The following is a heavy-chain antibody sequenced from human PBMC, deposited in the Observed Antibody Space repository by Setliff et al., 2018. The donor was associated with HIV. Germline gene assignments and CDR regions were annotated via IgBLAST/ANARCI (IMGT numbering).Heavy chain of an antibody. CDR2: INSDGSST. J-gene: IGHJ6*02. V-gene: IGHV3-74*01. D-gene: IGHD1-26*01. CDR3: TRGVYSGSYYGWTS. Sequence: GGSLRLSCAASGFTFSSYWMHWVRQAPGKGLVWVSRINSDGSSTSYADSVKGRFTISRDNAKNTVYLQMNSLKTEDTAVYYCTRGVYSGSYYGWTSGAKGPRSPSP. CDR1: GFTFSSYW.